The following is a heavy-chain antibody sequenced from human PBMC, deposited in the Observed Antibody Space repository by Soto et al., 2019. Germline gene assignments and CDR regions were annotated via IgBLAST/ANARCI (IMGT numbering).Heavy chain of an antibody. CDR3: AKDSYSSSVYYYYGMDV. Sequence: VGSLRLSCAASGFTFSSYGMHWVRQAPGKGLEWVAVISYDGSNKYYADSVKGRFTISRDNSKNTLYLQMNSLRAEDTAVYYCAKDSYSSSVYYYYGMDVWGQGTTVTVSS. D-gene: IGHD6-6*01. CDR1: GFTFSSYG. V-gene: IGHV3-30*18. J-gene: IGHJ6*02. CDR2: ISYDGSNK.